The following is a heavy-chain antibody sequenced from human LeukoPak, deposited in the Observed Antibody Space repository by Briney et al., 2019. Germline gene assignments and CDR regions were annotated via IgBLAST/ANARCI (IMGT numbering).Heavy chain of an antibody. CDR1: GFNFSNYW. J-gene: IGHJ5*02. CDR3: ARGHKGWFDP. CDR2: VDTDGSST. Sequence: RGSLRLSCAASGFNFSNYWMHWVRQAPGRGLVWVSRVDTDGSSTAYADSVKGRFTISRDNAKNTLYLQMNSLRVEDTAVYYCARGHKGWFDPWGQGTLVTVSS. V-gene: IGHV3-74*01.